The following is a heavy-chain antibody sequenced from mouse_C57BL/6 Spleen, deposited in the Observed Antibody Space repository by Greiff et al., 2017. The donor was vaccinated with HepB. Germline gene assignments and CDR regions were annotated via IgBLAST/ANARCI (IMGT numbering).Heavy chain of an antibody. D-gene: IGHD3-2*01. CDR2: IWSDGST. CDR1: GFSLTSYG. J-gene: IGHJ4*01. CDR3: ARHGTARYYAMDY. V-gene: IGHV2-6-1*01. Sequence: QVQLKESGPGLVAPSQSLSITCTVSGFSLTSYGVHWVRQPPGKGLEWLVVIWSDGSTTYNSALKSRLSISKYNSKSHVFLKMNSLQTDDTAMYYCARHGTARYYAMDYWGQGTSVTVSS.